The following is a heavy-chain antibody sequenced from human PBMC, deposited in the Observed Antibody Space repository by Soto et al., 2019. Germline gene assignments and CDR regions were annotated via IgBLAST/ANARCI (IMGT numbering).Heavy chain of an antibody. CDR3: AKNGYCGSTRCSALYNWFDP. CDR2: IQSNGGNT. J-gene: IGHJ5*02. Sequence: GGSLRLSCAASGFAFSSYAMSWVRQAPGKGLEWVSTIQSNGGNTDYADSVRGRFTISRDNSKNTVYRQLNSLRAEDTAVYFCAKNGYCGSTRCSALYNWFDPWGPGTLVTVSS. CDR1: GFAFSSYA. D-gene: IGHD2-2*01. V-gene: IGHV3-23*05.